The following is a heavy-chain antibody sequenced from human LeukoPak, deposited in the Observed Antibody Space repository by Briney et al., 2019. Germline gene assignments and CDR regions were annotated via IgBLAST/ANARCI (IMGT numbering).Heavy chain of an antibody. CDR2: ISWNSGSI. J-gene: IGHJ4*02. Sequence: GRSLRLSCAASGFTFADYAMHWVRQAPGKGLEWVSGISWNSGSIGYADSVKGRFTISRDNAKNSLYLQMNSLRAEDTALYYCAKLAQQNLVGPFDYWGQGTLVTVSS. D-gene: IGHD1-26*01. V-gene: IGHV3-9*01. CDR3: AKLAQQNLVGPFDY. CDR1: GFTFADYA.